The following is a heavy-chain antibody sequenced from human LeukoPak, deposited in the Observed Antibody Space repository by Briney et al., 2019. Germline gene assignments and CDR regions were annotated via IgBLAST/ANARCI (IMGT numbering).Heavy chain of an antibody. J-gene: IGHJ4*02. CDR2: IYHSGST. V-gene: IGHV4-30-2*01. D-gene: IGHD6-13*01. Sequence: SQSLSLTCTVSGGSISSGGYYRNWIRQPPGKGLEWIGYIYHSGSTYYNPSLKSRVTISVDTSKNQFSLKLSSVTAADTAVYYCAAVPPRIAAALDYWGQGTLVTVSS. CDR1: GGSISSGGYY. CDR3: AAVPPRIAAALDY.